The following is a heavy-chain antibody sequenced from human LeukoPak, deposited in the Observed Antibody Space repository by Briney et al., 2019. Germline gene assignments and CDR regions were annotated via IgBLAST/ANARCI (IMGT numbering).Heavy chain of an antibody. CDR2: ISYDGSNK. V-gene: IGHV3-30*18. Sequence: GGSLRLSCAASGFTFSSYGMHWVRQAPGKGLEWVAVISYDGSNKYYADSVKGRFTISRDNSKNTLYLQMSSLRAEDTAVYYCAKDYCSGGSCYLDYWGQGTLVTVSS. D-gene: IGHD2-15*01. CDR3: AKDYCSGGSCYLDY. CDR1: GFTFSSYG. J-gene: IGHJ4*02.